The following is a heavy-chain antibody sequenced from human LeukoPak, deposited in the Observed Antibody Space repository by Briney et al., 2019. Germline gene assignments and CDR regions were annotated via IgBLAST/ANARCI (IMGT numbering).Heavy chain of an antibody. J-gene: IGHJ6*03. Sequence: AASVKVSCKVSGYTLTELSMHWVRQAPGKGLEWMGGFDPEDGETIYAQKFQGRVTMTEDTSTDTAYMELSSLRSEDTAVYYCARALLGQGIHYYYYMDVWGKGTTVTVSS. D-gene: IGHD2-15*01. CDR2: FDPEDGET. CDR1: GYTLTELS. V-gene: IGHV1-24*01. CDR3: ARALLGQGIHYYYYMDV.